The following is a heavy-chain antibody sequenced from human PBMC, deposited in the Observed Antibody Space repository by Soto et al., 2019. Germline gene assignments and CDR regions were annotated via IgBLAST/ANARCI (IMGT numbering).Heavy chain of an antibody. J-gene: IGHJ5*02. Sequence: TSETLSLTCTVSGDAIYIGGYYWTWIRQHPGKGLEWIGYIYHTGKTYYNPSLESRVTMSVDTSKHQFSLKLASVTAADTAVYHCQREGSSTANWIDPWGQGTLVTVSS. D-gene: IGHD2-2*01. CDR1: GDAIYIGGYY. CDR3: QREGSSTANWIDP. CDR2: IYHTGKT. V-gene: IGHV4-31*03.